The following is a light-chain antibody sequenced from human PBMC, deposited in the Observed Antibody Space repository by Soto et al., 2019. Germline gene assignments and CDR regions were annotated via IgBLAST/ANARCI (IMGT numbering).Light chain of an antibody. CDR2: SNN. V-gene: IGLV1-44*01. J-gene: IGLJ1*01. CDR1: SSNIGSNT. Sequence: HSVLTQPPSASGTPGQRVTISCSGSSSNIGSNTVNWYQQLPGTAPKLLIYSNNQRPSGVPDRFSGSKSGTSASLAISGLQSEDEADYYCAAWYDSLNGHVFGTGTKVTVL. CDR3: AAWYDSLNGHV.